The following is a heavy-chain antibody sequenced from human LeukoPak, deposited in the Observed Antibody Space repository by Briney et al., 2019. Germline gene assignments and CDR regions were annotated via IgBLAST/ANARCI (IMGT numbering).Heavy chain of an antibody. CDR2: MSYNDGA. Sequence: KASETLSLTCTISGGSISDYYWSWIRQPPGKGLEWVAYMSYNDGAPYNPSLKSRVTMSLDTSRNQLSLKLISVTAADTAVYYCARFLRGATNALEIWGQGTMVTVSS. CDR1: GGSISDYY. V-gene: IGHV4-59*13. D-gene: IGHD1-26*01. CDR3: ARFLRGATNALEI. J-gene: IGHJ3*02.